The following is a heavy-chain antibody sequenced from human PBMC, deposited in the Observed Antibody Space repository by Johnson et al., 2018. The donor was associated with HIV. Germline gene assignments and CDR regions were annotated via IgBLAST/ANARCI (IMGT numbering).Heavy chain of an antibody. V-gene: IGHV3-30*18. J-gene: IGHJ3*02. Sequence: QVQLVESGGRVVQPGKSLRLSCAASGFTFGDYGMHWVRQAPGKWLEWVALISYDGSITAYADSVKGRFTIFRDNSRNTVYLQMNSLRAEDTAVFYCAKAGMYMPHDGFDIWGQGTMVTVSS. CDR2: ISYDGSIT. D-gene: IGHD2-2*01. CDR1: GFTFGDYG. CDR3: AKAGMYMPHDGFDI.